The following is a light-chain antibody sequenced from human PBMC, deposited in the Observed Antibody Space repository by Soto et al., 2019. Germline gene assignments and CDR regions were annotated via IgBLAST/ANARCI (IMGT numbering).Light chain of an antibody. CDR1: QSVSSN. V-gene: IGKV3-15*01. CDR2: GAS. J-gene: IGKJ1*01. Sequence: IVMTQSPATLSVSPGERATLSCRASQSVSSNLAWYQQKPGQAPRLLIYGASTRATGIPARFSGSGSGTEFTLTISSLKYEDFAVYYCQQYNNWTRTFGQGTKVDIK. CDR3: QQYNNWTRT.